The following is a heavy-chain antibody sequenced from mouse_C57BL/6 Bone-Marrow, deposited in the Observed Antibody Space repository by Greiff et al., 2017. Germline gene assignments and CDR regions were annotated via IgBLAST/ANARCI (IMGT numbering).Heavy chain of an antibody. V-gene: IGHV5-12*01. CDR3: ARRGAYAIGGMDY. CDR1: GFTFSDYY. Sequence: EVQGVESGGGLVQPGGSLKLSCAASGFTFSDYYMYWVRQTPEKRLEWVAYISNGGGSTYYPDTVKGRFTISRDNAKNTLYLQMSRLKSEDTAMYYCARRGAYAIGGMDYWGQGTSVTVSS. CDR2: ISNGGGST. J-gene: IGHJ4*01. D-gene: IGHD6-5*01.